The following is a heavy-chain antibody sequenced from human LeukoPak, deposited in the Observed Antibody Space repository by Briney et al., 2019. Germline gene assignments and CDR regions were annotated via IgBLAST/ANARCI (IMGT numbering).Heavy chain of an antibody. J-gene: IGHJ5*02. D-gene: IGHD6-19*01. CDR1: GFTFSSYG. CDR3: AKDRRLCGSGYPSWFDP. Sequence: GGSLRLSCAASGFTFSSYGMHWVRQAPGKGLEWVAFIRYDGSNKYYADSVKGRFTISRDNSKNTLYLQMNSLRAEDTAVYYCAKDRRLCGSGYPSWFDPWGQGTLVTVSS. CDR2: IRYDGSNK. V-gene: IGHV3-30*02.